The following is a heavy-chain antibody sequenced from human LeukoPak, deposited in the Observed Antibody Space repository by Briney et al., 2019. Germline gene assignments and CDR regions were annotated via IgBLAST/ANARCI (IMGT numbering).Heavy chain of an antibody. D-gene: IGHD1-26*01. J-gene: IGHJ4*02. V-gene: IGHV4-59*10. Sequence: SETLSLTCAVYGGSFSGYYWSWIRQPPGKGLEWIGRIYSSGITNCSPSLKSRVTMSVDTSKNQFSLNLTSVTAADTAVYFCASEQTTSGGRRLDSWGQGTLVIVSS. CDR3: ASEQTTSGGRRLDS. CDR2: IYSSGIT. CDR1: GGSFSGYY.